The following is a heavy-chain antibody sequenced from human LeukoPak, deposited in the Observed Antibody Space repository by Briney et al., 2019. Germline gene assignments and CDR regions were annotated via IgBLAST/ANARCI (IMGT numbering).Heavy chain of an antibody. CDR2: ISAYNGNT. J-gene: IGHJ4*02. D-gene: IGHD3-9*01. V-gene: IGHV1-18*04. CDR1: GYTFTSYG. CDR3: ARSAGLRYFDWLREVDY. Sequence: ASVKVSCKASGYTFTSYGISWVRQAPGQGLEWMGWISAYNGNTNYAQKLQGRVTMTTDTSTSTAYMEPRSLRSDDTAVYYCARSAGLRYFDWLREVDYWGQGTLVTVSS.